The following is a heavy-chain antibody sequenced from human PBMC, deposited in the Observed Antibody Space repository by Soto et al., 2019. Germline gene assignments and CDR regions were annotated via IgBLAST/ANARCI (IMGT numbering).Heavy chain of an antibody. J-gene: IGHJ4*02. D-gene: IGHD1-7*01. V-gene: IGHV1-3*01. Sequence: ASGKVSFKGSWCTLESTSLHSVRQAPGQGLEWMGWINAGKGDTKYPQRFQGRVTITRDTSASTAYMELSSLRSEDTAVYYCARNILGGTTDYWGPGTLVTVSS. CDR2: INAGKGDT. CDR1: WCTLESTS. CDR3: ARNILGGTTDY.